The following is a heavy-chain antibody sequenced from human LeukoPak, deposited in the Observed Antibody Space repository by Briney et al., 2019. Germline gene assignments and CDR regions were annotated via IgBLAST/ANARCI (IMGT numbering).Heavy chain of an antibody. CDR2: ISYDGGNK. Sequence: PGGSLRLSCAASGFTFSSYGMHWVRQAPGKGLEWVSIISYDGGNKYYADSVKGRFTISRDNSKNTLYLQMNSLRAEDTAVYYCAKDRNYDILLDYWGQGTLVTVSS. J-gene: IGHJ4*02. CDR3: AKDRNYDILLDY. V-gene: IGHV3-30*18. CDR1: GFTFSSYG. D-gene: IGHD3-9*01.